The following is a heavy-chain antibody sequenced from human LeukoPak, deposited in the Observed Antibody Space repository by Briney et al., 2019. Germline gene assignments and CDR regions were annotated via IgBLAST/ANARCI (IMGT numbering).Heavy chain of an antibody. V-gene: IGHV1-2*04. CDR1: GYTFTGYY. CDR3: ARLSVNYGGNPWYFDS. Sequence: ASVKVSCKASGYTFTGYYIHWVRQAPGQGLEWMGWINPNSGGTNYAQKFQGWVTMTRDTSISTAYIDLSRLRADDTAVYFCARLSVNYGGNPWYFDSWGQGTLVTVTS. D-gene: IGHD4-23*01. CDR2: INPNSGGT. J-gene: IGHJ4*02.